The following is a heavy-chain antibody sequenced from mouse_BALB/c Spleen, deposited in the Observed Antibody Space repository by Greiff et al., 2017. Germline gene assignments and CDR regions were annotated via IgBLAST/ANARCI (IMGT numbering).Heavy chain of an antibody. Sequence: VKLQESGPGLVQPSQSLSITCTVSGFSLTSYGVHWVRQSPGKGLEWLGVIWSGGSTDYNAAFISRLSISKDNSKSQVFFKMNSLQANDTAIYYCARNSIYYGSIYWYFDVWGAGTRVTVSS. CDR3: ARNSIYYGSIYWYFDV. CDR2: IWSGGST. J-gene: IGHJ1*01. D-gene: IGHD1-1*01. V-gene: IGHV2-2*02. CDR1: GFSLTSYG.